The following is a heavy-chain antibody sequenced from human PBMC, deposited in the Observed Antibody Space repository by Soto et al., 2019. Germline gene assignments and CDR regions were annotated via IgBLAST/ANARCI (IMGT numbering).Heavy chain of an antibody. J-gene: IGHJ4*02. CDR1: GYSFTSYW. CDR2: IYPGDSDI. Sequence: GESLKISCKGSGYSFTSYWIGWVRQMPGKGLEWMGIIYPGDSDIRYSPSFQGQVTISADKSISTAYLQWSSLKASDTAMYYCATSYSSSQTTWDYWGQGTLVTVSS. V-gene: IGHV5-51*01. CDR3: ATSYSSSQTTWDY. D-gene: IGHD6-13*01.